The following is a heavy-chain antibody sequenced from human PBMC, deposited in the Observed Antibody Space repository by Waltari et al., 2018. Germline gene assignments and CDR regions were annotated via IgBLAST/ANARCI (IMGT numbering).Heavy chain of an antibody. CDR3: ARIYGSGTFIYMDV. D-gene: IGHD3-10*01. V-gene: IGHV4-4*07. Sequence: QVQLQESGPGLVKPSETLSLTCTVHGGSIISYYWSWLRPPAGKELEWIGRIYPGATPYYNPSLQTRIMMSVDTSQNQFSLKLSSVTAADTAVYYCARIYGSGTFIYMDVWGKGTTVTVSS. CDR1: GGSIISYY. CDR2: IYPGATP. J-gene: IGHJ6*03.